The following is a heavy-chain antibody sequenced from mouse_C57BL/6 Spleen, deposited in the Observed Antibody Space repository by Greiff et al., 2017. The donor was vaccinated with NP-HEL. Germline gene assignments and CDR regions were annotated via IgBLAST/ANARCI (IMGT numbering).Heavy chain of an antibody. CDR2: IYPGDGDT. J-gene: IGHJ3*01. V-gene: IGHV1-80*01. D-gene: IGHD4-1*01. CDR3: ARAAGTSFAY. CDR1: GYAFSSYW. Sequence: QVQLKESGAELVKPGASVKISCKASGYAFSSYWMNWVKQRPGKGLEWIGQIYPGDGDTNYNGKFKGKAKLTADKSSSTAYMQLSSLTSEDAAVYFCARAAGTSFAYWGQGTLVTVSA.